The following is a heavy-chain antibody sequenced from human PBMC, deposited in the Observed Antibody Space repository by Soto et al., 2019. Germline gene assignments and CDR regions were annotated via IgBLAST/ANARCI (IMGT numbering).Heavy chain of an antibody. V-gene: IGHV3-23*01. J-gene: IGHJ4*02. CDR3: AKGPEYDILTGCDY. D-gene: IGHD3-9*01. CDR2: LSGGGSTT. CDR1: GFTFSLCA. Sequence: EVQLLESGGGFVQPGESLRLSCAASGFTFSLCAMSWVRQAPGRGLDWVSSLSGGGSTTDYADSVKGRFTISRDNSKSTVHLQMNSLRAEHTAVYYCAKGPEYDILTGCDYWGQGALVTVSS.